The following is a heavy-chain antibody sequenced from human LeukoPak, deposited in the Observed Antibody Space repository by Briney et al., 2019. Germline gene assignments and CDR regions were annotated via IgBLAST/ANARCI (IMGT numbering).Heavy chain of an antibody. CDR2: INHSGSA. J-gene: IGHJ4*02. D-gene: IGHD2-21*02. V-gene: IGHV4-34*01. CDR3: ARGHSSVVTAIPYYFDY. CDR1: GGSFSGYY. Sequence: PSETLSLTCAVYGGSFSGYYWSWIHQPPGKGLEWIGEINHSGSANYSPSLKSRVAISVDTSKNQFSLKLTSVTAADTALYYCARGHSSVVTAIPYYFDYWGRGTLVTVSS.